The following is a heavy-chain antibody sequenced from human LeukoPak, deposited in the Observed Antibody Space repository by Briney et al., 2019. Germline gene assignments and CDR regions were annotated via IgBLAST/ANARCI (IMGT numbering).Heavy chain of an antibody. CDR2: FYDCGS. Sequence: PSEPLSLTCSVSVGSLSTYFWRWIRQPAGKGLEWIGRFYDCGSHYNPSLKRRVTMSADTSKNQSSLKLCSGTAADTAVYFCAREVIIRGVTHFDYWGQGALVTVSS. J-gene: IGHJ4*02. V-gene: IGHV4-4*07. CDR3: AREVIIRGVTHFDY. CDR1: VGSLSTYF. D-gene: IGHD3-10*01.